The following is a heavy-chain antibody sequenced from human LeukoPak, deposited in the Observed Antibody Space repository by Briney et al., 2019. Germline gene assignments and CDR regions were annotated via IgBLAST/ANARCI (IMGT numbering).Heavy chain of an antibody. D-gene: IGHD3-10*01. J-gene: IGHJ4*02. CDR2: MNPNSGNT. CDR1: GYTFTNFD. CDR3: ARGGVYYGSGSSY. V-gene: IGHV1-8*02. Sequence: ASVKVSCKASGYTFTNFDLNWVRQATGQGLQWMGWMNPNSGNTGYAQKFQGRVTMTRNTSISTAYMELSSLRSEDTAVYYCARGGVYYGSGSSYWGQGTLVTVSS.